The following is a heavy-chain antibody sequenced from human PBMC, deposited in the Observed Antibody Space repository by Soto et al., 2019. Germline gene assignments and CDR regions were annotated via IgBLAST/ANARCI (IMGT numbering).Heavy chain of an antibody. V-gene: IGHV3-13*01. D-gene: IGHD2-21*02. CDR2: IGRGGDT. J-gene: IGHJ2*01. Sequence: VQLVESGGGLVQPGGSLRLSCAASGSTFSSYDMHWVRQAPGKGLEWVSAIGRGGDTYYAGSVKGRFTISRENAKNSLYLQMNSLGAGDTAVYYCARDMTDPFHWYFDLWGRGTLVTVSS. CDR3: ARDMTDPFHWYFDL. CDR1: GSTFSSYD.